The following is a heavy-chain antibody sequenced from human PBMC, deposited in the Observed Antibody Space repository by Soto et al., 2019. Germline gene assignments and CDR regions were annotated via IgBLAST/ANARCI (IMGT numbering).Heavy chain of an antibody. Sequence: GESLKISCKGSGYSFTGYWISWVRQMPGKGLERMGRIDPSDSYTNYSPSFQGHVTISADKSISTAYLQWSSLKASDTAMYYCARYGGYCSSTSCYDNYYYGMDVWGQGTTVTVSS. J-gene: IGHJ6*02. CDR3: ARYGGYCSSTSCYDNYYYGMDV. CDR1: GYSFTGYW. CDR2: IDPSDSYT. V-gene: IGHV5-10-1*01. D-gene: IGHD2-2*01.